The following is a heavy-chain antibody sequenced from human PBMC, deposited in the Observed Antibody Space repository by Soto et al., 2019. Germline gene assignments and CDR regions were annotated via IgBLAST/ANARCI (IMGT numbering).Heavy chain of an antibody. CDR1: GDRVYISA. V-gene: IGHV1-69*04. J-gene: IGHJ6*02. CDR3: ARGYSYGPGAPYYYYGMDV. CDR2: FIPILGIA. Sequence: SVEIACTASGDRVYISAISLARQTPGQGHELMGMFIPILGIANCEQKFQGRVTIIADESTSTAYMELSSLRSEDTAVYYCARGYSYGPGAPYYYYGMDVWGQGTTVTVSS. D-gene: IGHD5-18*01.